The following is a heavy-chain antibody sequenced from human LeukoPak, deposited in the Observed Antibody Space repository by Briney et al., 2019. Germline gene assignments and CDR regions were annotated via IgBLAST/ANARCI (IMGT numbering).Heavy chain of an antibody. J-gene: IGHJ6*03. V-gene: IGHV4-61*02. D-gene: IGHD6-13*01. Sequence: SQTLSLTCTVSGGSISSGSYYWSWIRQPAGKGLEWIGRIYTSGSTNYNPSLKSRVTISVDTSKNQFSLKLSSVTAADTAVYYCARGGIAAAGRYYYMDVWGKGTTVTIS. CDR2: IYTSGST. CDR3: ARGGIAAAGRYYYMDV. CDR1: GGSISSGSYY.